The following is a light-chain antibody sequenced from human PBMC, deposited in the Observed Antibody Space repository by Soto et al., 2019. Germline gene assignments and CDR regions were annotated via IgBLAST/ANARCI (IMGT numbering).Light chain of an antibody. J-gene: IGKJ2*01. Sequence: EIVMTQSPATLSVSPGERATVSCRASQSVSSNLAWYQQKPGQAPRLLIYGASTRATAIPARFSGSGSGKEFHLNIGSLQSEDFAVDYCQQYNNGPRTFGQGTKLEIK. CDR2: GAS. CDR1: QSVSSN. V-gene: IGKV3-15*01. CDR3: QQYNNGPRT.